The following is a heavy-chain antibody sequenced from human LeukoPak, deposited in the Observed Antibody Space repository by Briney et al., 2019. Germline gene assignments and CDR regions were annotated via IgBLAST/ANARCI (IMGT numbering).Heavy chain of an antibody. J-gene: IGHJ4*02. CDR2: ISSSGSSI. Sequence: GGSLRLSCADSGFSFSTYEMNWVRQAPGKGLEWVSYISSSGSSIYYADSVKGRFTISRDNAKNSLFLQMNSLRAGDTAVYYCARGGWFFEHWGQGTLVTVSS. D-gene: IGHD6-19*01. V-gene: IGHV3-48*03. CDR1: GFSFSTYE. CDR3: ARGGWFFEH.